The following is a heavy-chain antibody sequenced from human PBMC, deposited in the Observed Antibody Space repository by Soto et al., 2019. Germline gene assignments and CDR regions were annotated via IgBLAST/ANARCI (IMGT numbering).Heavy chain of an antibody. J-gene: IGHJ4*01. CDR2: ISSDGKTT. CDR3: AKEIAVAGELDY. D-gene: IGHD6-19*01. V-gene: IGHV3-30*18. CDR1: RLTFSAYV. Sequence: GGSLGLTCAASRLTFSAYVIAWVRQAPGKGLEWVGVISSDGKTTYYADSLKGRFTISRDNSKNTLYLQMDSLRPEDTAVYYCAKEIAVAGELDYWGQGTMVTVSS.